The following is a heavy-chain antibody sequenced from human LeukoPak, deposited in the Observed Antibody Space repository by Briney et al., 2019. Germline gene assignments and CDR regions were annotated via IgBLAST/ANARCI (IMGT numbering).Heavy chain of an antibody. CDR2: INHSGST. J-gene: IGHJ4*02. CDR3: TRGDYFDY. CDR1: GGSFSGYY. Sequence: KTSETLSLTCAVYGGSFSGYYWSWIRQPPGKGLEWIGEINHSGSTNYNPSLKSRVTISVDTSKNQFSLKLSFVTAADTAVYYCTRGDYFDYWGQGTLVTVSS. V-gene: IGHV4-34*01.